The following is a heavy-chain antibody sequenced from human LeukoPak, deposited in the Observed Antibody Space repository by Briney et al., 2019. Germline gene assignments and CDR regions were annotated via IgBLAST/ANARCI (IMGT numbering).Heavy chain of an antibody. Sequence: SETLSLTCTVSGGSIKTNYWSWIRQPPGKGLEWIGYGYYRGSTNYNPSLKSRVTISVDTSKNQFSLKLSSVTAADTAVYYCASENGYCSSTSCYYFDYWGQGTLVTVSS. CDR2: GYYRGST. J-gene: IGHJ4*02. CDR3: ASENGYCSSTSCYYFDY. CDR1: GGSIKTNY. V-gene: IGHV4-59*08. D-gene: IGHD2-2*01.